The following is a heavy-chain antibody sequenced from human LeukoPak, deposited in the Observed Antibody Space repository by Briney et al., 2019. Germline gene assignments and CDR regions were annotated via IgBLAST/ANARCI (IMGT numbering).Heavy chain of an antibody. CDR2: INHSGST. V-gene: IGHV4-34*01. CDR3: ARFKDYYGSGSYAFDI. CDR1: GFTFSSYS. Sequence: GSLRLSCAASGFTFSSYSMNWVRQPPGKGLEWIGEINHSGSTNYNPSLKSRVTISVDTSKNQFSLKLSSVTAADTAVYYCARFKDYYGSGSYAFDIWGQGTMVTVSS. D-gene: IGHD3-10*01. J-gene: IGHJ3*02.